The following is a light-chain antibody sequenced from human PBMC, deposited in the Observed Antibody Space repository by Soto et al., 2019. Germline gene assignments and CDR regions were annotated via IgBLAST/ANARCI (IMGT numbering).Light chain of an antibody. J-gene: IGKJ5*01. CDR1: QSISNN. V-gene: IGKV3-15*01. CDR2: GAY. CDR3: QQYNNWIT. Sequence: EIVMTQSPATLSVSPGERAALSCRASQSISNNVAWYQQKPGQGPRLLIYGAYTRATGIPARFSGSGSGTESTLTISSLQSEDFAVYYCQQYNNWITFGQGTRLEI.